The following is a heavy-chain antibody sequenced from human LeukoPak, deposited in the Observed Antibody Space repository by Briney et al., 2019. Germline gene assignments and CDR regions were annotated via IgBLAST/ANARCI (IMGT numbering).Heavy chain of an antibody. CDR3: ARARGVGAFGAFDI. V-gene: IGHV3-53*01. CDR1: GFTFSSYD. Sequence: PGGSLRLSCAASGFTFSSYDMHWVRQATGKGLEWVSVIYSGGSTYYADSVKGRFTISRDNSKNTLYLQMNSLRAEDTAVYYCARARGVGAFGAFDIWGQGTMVTVSS. CDR2: IYSGGST. D-gene: IGHD1-26*01. J-gene: IGHJ3*02.